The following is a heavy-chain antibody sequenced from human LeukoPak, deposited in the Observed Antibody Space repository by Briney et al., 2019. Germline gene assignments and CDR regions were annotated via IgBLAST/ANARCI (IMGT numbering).Heavy chain of an antibody. J-gene: IGHJ4*02. CDR1: GGTFSSYA. Sequence: VKVSCKASGGTFSSYAISWVRQAPGQGREWMGRIIPILGIANYAQKFQGRVTITADKSTSTAYMELSSLRSEDTAVYYCARDSYCSGGSCYSDYWGQGTLVTVSS. V-gene: IGHV1-69*10. CDR2: IIPILGIA. D-gene: IGHD2-15*01. CDR3: ARDSYCSGGSCYSDY.